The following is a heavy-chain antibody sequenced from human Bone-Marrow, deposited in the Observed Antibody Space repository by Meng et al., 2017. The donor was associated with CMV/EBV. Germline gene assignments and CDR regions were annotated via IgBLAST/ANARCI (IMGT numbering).Heavy chain of an antibody. CDR2: IKYDGSET. V-gene: IGHV3-7*01. CDR3: ARENYFAY. J-gene: IGHJ4*02. Sequence: GGSLRLSCAASGFNFAGYWMTWVRQAPGEGLEWVANIKYDGSETSYVGSVKGRFTISRDNAKNSLYLQMNNLRAEDTAVYYCARENYFAYWGQGTLVTVSS. CDR1: GFNFAGYW.